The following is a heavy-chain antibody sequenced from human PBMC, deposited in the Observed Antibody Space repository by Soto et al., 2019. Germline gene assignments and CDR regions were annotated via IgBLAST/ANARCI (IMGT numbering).Heavy chain of an antibody. CDR3: ARDITRFGELLYY. D-gene: IGHD3-10*01. CDR2: ISSNGGST. J-gene: IGHJ4*02. Sequence: PGGSLRLSCAASGFTFSSYAMHWVRQAPGKGLEYVSAISSNGGSTYYADSVKGRFTISRDNSKNTLYLQMNSLRAEDTAVYYCARDITRFGELLYYWGQGTLVTVS. V-gene: IGHV3-64*04. CDR1: GFTFSSYA.